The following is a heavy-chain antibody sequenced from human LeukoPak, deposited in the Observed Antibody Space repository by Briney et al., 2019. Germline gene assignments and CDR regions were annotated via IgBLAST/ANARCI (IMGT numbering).Heavy chain of an antibody. CDR2: IYYSGST. CDR1: GGSISSYY. CDR3: ARVSYSKGTAFDY. D-gene: IGHD4-11*01. J-gene: IGHJ4*02. V-gene: IGHV4-59*01. Sequence: SETLSLTCTVSGGSISSYYWSWIRQPPGKGLEWIGYIYYSGSTNYNPSLKSRVTISVDTSKNQFSLKLSSVTAAYTAVYYCARVSYSKGTAFDYWGQGTLVTVSS.